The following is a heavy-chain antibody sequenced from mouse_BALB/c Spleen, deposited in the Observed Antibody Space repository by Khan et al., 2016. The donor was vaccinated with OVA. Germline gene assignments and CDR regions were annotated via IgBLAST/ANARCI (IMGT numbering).Heavy chain of an antibody. CDR1: EYEFPSHD. J-gene: IGHJ3*01. Sequence: EVELVESGGGLVQPGASLKLSCESNEYEFPSHDMSWVRKTPEKRLELVAAINSDGGSTYYPDTMESRFIISRDNTTKTLYLQMSSLRSEDTALYYCARHKYRYAWFAYWGQGTLVTVSA. V-gene: IGHV5-2*01. CDR2: INSDGGST. CDR3: ARHKYRYAWFAY. D-gene: IGHD2-14*01.